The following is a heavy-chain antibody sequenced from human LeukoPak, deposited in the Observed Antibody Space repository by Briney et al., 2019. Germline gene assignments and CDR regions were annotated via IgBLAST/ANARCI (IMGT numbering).Heavy chain of an antibody. CDR2: IWFDGSKK. J-gene: IGHJ4*02. Sequence: GGSLRLSCAASGFTFSNYGIHWVRQAPGKGLEWVAVIWFDGSKKYYADSVKGRFTISRDNSKNTLYLEMNSLRAEDTAVYYCARDSGYNAFDYWGQGTLVTVSS. CDR3: ARDSGYNAFDY. V-gene: IGHV3-33*01. CDR1: GFTFSNYG. D-gene: IGHD5-12*01.